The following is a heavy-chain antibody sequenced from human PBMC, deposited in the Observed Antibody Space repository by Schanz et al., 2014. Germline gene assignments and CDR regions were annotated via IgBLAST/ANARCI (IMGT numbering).Heavy chain of an antibody. Sequence: EVQLVESGGGVVQPGRSLRLSCAAYGFTLSSYAMHWVRQAPGKGLEWVSAISGSGGSTYYADSVKGRFTISRDNSKNTLYLQMNSLRAEDTAVYYCARANYRRKINFDYWGRGTLVTVSS. CDR3: ARANYRRKINFDY. D-gene: IGHD3-10*01. V-gene: IGHV3-23*04. J-gene: IGHJ4*02. CDR2: ISGSGGST. CDR1: GFTLSSYA.